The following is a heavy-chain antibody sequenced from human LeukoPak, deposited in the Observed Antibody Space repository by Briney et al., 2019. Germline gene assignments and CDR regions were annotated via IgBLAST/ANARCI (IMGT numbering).Heavy chain of an antibody. Sequence: PSETLSLTCAVYGGSFSGYLWNWIRQPPGKGLEWIGEINHSGSTNYNPSLKSRGTISVDTSKNHFSLKLSSVTAADTAVYYCARDGYYDPADYWGQGTLVTVSS. V-gene: IGHV4-34*01. CDR1: GGSFSGYL. D-gene: IGHD4-17*01. CDR3: ARDGYYDPADY. J-gene: IGHJ4*02. CDR2: INHSGST.